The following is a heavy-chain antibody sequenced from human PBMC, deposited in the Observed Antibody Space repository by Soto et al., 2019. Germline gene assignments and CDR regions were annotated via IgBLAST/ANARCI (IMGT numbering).Heavy chain of an antibody. D-gene: IGHD2-2*02. CDR3: ARGQGGYMVSGMDV. V-gene: IGHV1-69*13. Sequence: ASVKVSCNASGATFSSYAISWVRQAPGKGLEWMGGIIPIFGTANYAQKFQSRVTITADESSSTAYLGLSSLRSENTAVYYCARGQGGYMVSGMDVWGQGTTGTVSS. CDR2: IIPIFGTA. J-gene: IGHJ6*02. CDR1: GATFSSYA.